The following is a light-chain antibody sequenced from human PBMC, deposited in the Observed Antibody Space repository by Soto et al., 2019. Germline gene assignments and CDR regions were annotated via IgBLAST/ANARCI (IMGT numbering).Light chain of an antibody. CDR3: QQYCSSPT. CDR1: QSVSSSY. Sequence: DIVLTQSPGTLSLSPGERATLSCRASQSVSSSYLAWYQQKPGQAPRLLIYGASSRATGIPDRFSGSGSGTDFTLTISRLEPEDFAVYYCQQYCSSPTFGPGTKVDIK. J-gene: IGKJ3*01. V-gene: IGKV3-20*01. CDR2: GAS.